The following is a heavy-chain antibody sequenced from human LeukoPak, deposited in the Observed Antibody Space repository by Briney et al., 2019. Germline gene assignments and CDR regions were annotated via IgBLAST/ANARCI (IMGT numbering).Heavy chain of an antibody. V-gene: IGHV3-64*01. CDR1: GFTFSSYA. J-gene: IGHJ3*02. CDR3: ARSGSHLAFDI. CDR2: ISSNGGST. D-gene: IGHD1-26*01. Sequence: GGSLRLSCAASGFTFSSYAMHWVRQAPGKGLEYVSAISSNGGSTYYANSVKGRFTISRDKSKNTLYLQMGSLRAEDMAVYYCARSGSHLAFDIWGQGTMVTVSS.